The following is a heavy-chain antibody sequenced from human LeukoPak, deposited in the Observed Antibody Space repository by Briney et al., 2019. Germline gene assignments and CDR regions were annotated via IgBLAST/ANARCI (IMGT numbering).Heavy chain of an antibody. CDR1: GGSISSYY. CDR2: IYYSGST. CDR3: ASAHTPRYYFDY. V-gene: IGHV4-59*01. Sequence: SETLSLTCTVSGGSISSYYWSWIRQPPGKGLVWIGYIYYSGSTNYNPSLKSRVTISVDTSKNQFSLKLSSVTAADTAVYYCASAHTPRYYFDYWGQGTLVTVSS. J-gene: IGHJ4*02. D-gene: IGHD2-15*01.